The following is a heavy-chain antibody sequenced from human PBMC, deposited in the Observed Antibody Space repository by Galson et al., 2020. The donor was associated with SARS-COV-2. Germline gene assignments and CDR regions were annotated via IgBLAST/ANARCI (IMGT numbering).Heavy chain of an antibody. J-gene: IGHJ6*02. CDR3: ATVQVAPHYYCGMGV. Sequence: GGSLRLSCAASGFTFDDYAMHWVRQAPGKGLEWVSGISWNSGSIGYADSVKGRFTISRDNAKNSLYLQMNSLRAEDTALYYCATVQVAPHYYCGMGVWGQGTTVTVFS. V-gene: IGHV3-9*01. CDR2: ISWNSGSI. D-gene: IGHD2-8*02. CDR1: GFTFDDYA.